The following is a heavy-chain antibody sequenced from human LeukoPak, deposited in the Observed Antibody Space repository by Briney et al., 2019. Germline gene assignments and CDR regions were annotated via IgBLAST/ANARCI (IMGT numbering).Heavy chain of an antibody. CDR1: GYTFTSYG. Sequence: ASVKVSCKASGYTFTSYGISWVRQAPGQGLEWMGWIGAYNGNTNYAQKLQGRVTMTTDTSTSTAYMELRSLRSDDTAVYYCARGGSSGWYVLREPTSFDPWGQGTLVTVSS. D-gene: IGHD6-19*01. J-gene: IGHJ5*02. CDR2: IGAYNGNT. V-gene: IGHV1-18*01. CDR3: ARGGSSGWYVLREPTSFDP.